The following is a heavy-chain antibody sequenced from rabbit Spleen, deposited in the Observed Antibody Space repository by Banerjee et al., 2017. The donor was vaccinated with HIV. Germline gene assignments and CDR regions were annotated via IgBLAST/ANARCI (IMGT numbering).Heavy chain of an antibody. V-gene: IGHV1S40*01. J-gene: IGHJ4*01. CDR2: IYSGIGYT. Sequence: QSLEESGGDLVKPGASLTLTCTASGFSFSSGYDMCWVRQAPGKGLEWIGYIYSGIGYTSYASWAKGRSNISKPSSTTVTLQLHSLTAADTATYFCARVSATMTMVITGYDLSLSRPGPLVPVS. D-gene: IGHD2-1*01. CDR3: ARVSATMTMVITGYDLSL. CDR1: GFSFSSGYD.